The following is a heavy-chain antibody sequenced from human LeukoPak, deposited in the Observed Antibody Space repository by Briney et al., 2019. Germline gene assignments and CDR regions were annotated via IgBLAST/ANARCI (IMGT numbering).Heavy chain of an antibody. D-gene: IGHD6-13*01. J-gene: IGHJ4*02. V-gene: IGHV4-4*07. CDR3: ARAHSSSWPDY. Sequence: SETLSLTCTVPGGSISRYYWSWIRQPAGKGPEWIGRIYTSGSTNYNPSLKSRVTMSIDTSKNQFSLKLSSVTAADTAVYYCARAHSSSWPDYWGQGTLVTVSS. CDR2: IYTSGST. CDR1: GGSISRYY.